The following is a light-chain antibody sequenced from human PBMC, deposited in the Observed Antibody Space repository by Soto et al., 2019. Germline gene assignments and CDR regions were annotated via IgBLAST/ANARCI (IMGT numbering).Light chain of an antibody. CDR2: GTS. Sequence: IQMTQSPSTLSASLGDRVTITCPASQGMSSYLAWYQQKPGKAPKLLIYGTSTLQSGVPSRFSGSGSGTEFTLTISSLQPEDFATYYCQQLNSYPITFGQGTRLEI. J-gene: IGKJ5*01. CDR3: QQLNSYPIT. V-gene: IGKV1-9*01. CDR1: QGMSSY.